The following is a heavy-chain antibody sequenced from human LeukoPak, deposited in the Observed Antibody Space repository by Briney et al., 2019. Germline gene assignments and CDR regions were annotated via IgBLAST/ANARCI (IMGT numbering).Heavy chain of an antibody. D-gene: IGHD3-22*01. CDR3: ARDTTYYFSSSYYGSYDI. CDR1: GFIFSAYW. Sequence: GGSLRLSCEASGFIFSAYWMTWVRQAPGKGLEWVANIKKDGSEKHYLDSVKGRFTISRDNAKNSLYLQMISLRAEDTAVYYCARDTTYYFSSSYYGSYDIWGQGTIVTVSS. CDR2: IKKDGSEK. V-gene: IGHV3-7*01. J-gene: IGHJ3*02.